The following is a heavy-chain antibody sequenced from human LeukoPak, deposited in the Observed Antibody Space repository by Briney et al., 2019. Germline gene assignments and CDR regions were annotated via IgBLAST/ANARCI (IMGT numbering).Heavy chain of an antibody. V-gene: IGHV1-8*01. J-gene: IGHJ4*02. CDR3: ARAYRITIFGVGTTRRYFDY. Sequence: ASVKVSCKASGYTFTSYDINWVRQATGQGLEWMGWMNPNSGNTGYAQKFQGRVTMTRDTSISTAYMELSSLRPEDTAVYYCARAYRITIFGVGTTRRYFDYWGQGTLVTVSS. CDR2: MNPNSGNT. D-gene: IGHD3-3*01. CDR1: GYTFTSYD.